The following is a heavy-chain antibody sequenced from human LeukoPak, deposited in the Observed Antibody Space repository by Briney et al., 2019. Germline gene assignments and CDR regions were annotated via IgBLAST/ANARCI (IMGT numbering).Heavy chain of an antibody. V-gene: IGHV3-30*18. D-gene: IGHD3-9*01. CDR2: ISYDGSNK. J-gene: IGHJ4*02. CDR1: GFTFSSYG. CDR3: AKDRLTIFYYFDY. Sequence: GRSLRLSCAASGFTFSSYGMHWVRQAPGKGLEWVAVISYDGSNKYYADSVKGRFTISRDNSKNTLYLQMNSLRAEDTAVYYCAKDRLTIFYYFDYWGQGTLVTVSS.